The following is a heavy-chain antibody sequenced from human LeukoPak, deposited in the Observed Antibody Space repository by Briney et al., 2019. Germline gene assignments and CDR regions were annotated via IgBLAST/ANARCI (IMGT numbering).Heavy chain of an antibody. V-gene: IGHV5-51*01. D-gene: IGHD2-15*01. CDR3: ARQGYCSGGSCFFDY. CDR1: GYSFTSYW. CDR2: IQPGDSKT. Sequence: GESLKISCKGSGYSFTSYWIGWVRQLPGKGLEWLGIIQPGDSKTRYSPSFQGQVNLSVDKSINTAYLHWSSLEASDTAMYYCARQGYCSGGSCFFDYWGQGTLVTVSS. J-gene: IGHJ4*02.